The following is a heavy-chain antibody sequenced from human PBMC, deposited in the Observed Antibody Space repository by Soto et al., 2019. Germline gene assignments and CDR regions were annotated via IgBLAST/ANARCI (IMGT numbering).Heavy chain of an antibody. CDR2: ISGSGANT. J-gene: IGHJ4*02. V-gene: IGHV3-23*01. Sequence: KGLEWVSAISGSGANTNYADSVKGRFTISRDNSKNTLYLQMNSLRAEDTAVYYCARAADYRGNPTFFDFRGQGSPDTVSS. D-gene: IGHD4-17*01. CDR3: ARAADYRGNPTFFDF.